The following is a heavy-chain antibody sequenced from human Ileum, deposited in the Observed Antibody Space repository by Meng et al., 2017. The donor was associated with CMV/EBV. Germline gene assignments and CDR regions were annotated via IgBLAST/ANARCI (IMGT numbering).Heavy chain of an antibody. V-gene: IGHV1-18*01. CDR3: ARGIDY. CDR2: INTNNGNT. Sequence: QDQLVQSGGEVKKPGASVKVSCKASGYTFTSQGINWVRQAPGQGLEWMGWINTNNGNTNYAWKFQGRVTMTTDTSTSTGYMELRSLRSDDTAVYYCARGIDYWGQGTLVTVYS. J-gene: IGHJ4*02. CDR1: GYTFTSQG.